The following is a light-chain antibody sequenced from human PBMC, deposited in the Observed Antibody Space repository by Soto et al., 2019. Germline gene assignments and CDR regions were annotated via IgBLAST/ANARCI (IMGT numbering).Light chain of an antibody. Sequence: EIVLTQSPATLSLSPGERATRSCRASLSVANFVAWYQQKPGQAPRLLIYGAFNRATGIPARFSGSGSGTDFTLTISSLEPEDSAVYYCQQRNIWPPVTFGHGTLLEIK. V-gene: IGKV3-11*01. CDR3: QQRNIWPPVT. J-gene: IGKJ5*01. CDR2: GAF. CDR1: LSVANF.